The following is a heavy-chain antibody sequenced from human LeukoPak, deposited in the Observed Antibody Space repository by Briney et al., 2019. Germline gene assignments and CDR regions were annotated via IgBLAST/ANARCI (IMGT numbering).Heavy chain of an antibody. J-gene: IGHJ4*02. V-gene: IGHV3-43*02. D-gene: IGHD3-16*01. CDR1: GLTFDDYA. CDR2: ISGDGGST. Sequence: GGSLRLSCEASGLTFDDYAMHWGRQAPGKGLEWVSLISGDGGSTFYADSVKGRFSISRDNSKNSLYLQMNSLRTEDTAMYYCAKESGKFDDWGQGTLVAVSS. CDR3: AKESGKFDD.